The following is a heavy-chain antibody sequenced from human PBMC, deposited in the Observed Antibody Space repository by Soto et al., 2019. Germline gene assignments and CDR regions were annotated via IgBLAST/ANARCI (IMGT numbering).Heavy chain of an antibody. CDR3: ARDGYSSGWYRGNWFAP. CDR1: GGSISSYY. D-gene: IGHD6-19*01. V-gene: IGHV4-59*01. Sequence: SETLSLTCTVSGGSISSYYWSWIRQPPGKGLEWIGYIYYSGSTNYNPSLKSRVTISVDTSKNQFSLKLSSVTAADTAVYYCARDGYSSGWYRGNWFAPWGQGTLVTVSS. CDR2: IYYSGST. J-gene: IGHJ5*02.